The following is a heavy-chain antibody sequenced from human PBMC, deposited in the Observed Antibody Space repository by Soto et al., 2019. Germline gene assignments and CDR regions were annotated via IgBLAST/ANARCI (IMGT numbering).Heavy chain of an antibody. CDR1: GGSISSSSYY. CDR2: IYYSGST. Sequence: SETLSLTCTVSGGSISSSSYYWGWIRQPPGKGLEWIGSIYYSGSTYYNPSLKSRVTISVDTSKNQFSLKLSSVTAADTAVYYCASYPITIFGVVISGAFDYWGQGTLVTVSS. J-gene: IGHJ4*02. D-gene: IGHD3-3*01. V-gene: IGHV4-39*01. CDR3: ASYPITIFGVVISGAFDY.